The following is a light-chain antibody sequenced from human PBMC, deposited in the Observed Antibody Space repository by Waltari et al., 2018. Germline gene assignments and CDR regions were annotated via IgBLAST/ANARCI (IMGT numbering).Light chain of an antibody. J-gene: IGLJ1*01. CDR2: EVT. CDR1: SSDVGTSNL. V-gene: IGLV2-23*02. CDR3: CSYVGLGTYV. Sequence: QSGLAQPASASGSPGQSLTITCTGTSSDVGTSNLVSWYQQRPGKAPRLLIYEVTKRAPGTSDRFSASKSGNTASLSISGLQAQEDEADYYCCSYVGLGTYVFGTGTKVTV.